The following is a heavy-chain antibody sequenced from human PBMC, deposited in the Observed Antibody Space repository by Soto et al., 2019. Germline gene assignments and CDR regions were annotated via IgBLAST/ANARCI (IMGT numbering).Heavy chain of an antibody. CDR2: IYYSGST. Sequence: LCGGSLSSSSYYWGWIRQPPGKGLEWIGSIYYSGSTYYNPSLKSRVTISVDTSKNQFSLKLSSVTAADTAVYYCARHGNGGFDYWGQGTLVTVSS. V-gene: IGHV4-39*01. CDR1: GGSLSSSSYY. J-gene: IGHJ4*02. D-gene: IGHD1-1*01. CDR3: ARHGNGGFDY.